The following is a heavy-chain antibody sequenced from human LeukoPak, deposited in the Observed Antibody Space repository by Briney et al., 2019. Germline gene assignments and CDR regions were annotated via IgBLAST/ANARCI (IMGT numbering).Heavy chain of an antibody. J-gene: IGHJ4*02. V-gene: IGHV1-18*01. D-gene: IGHD6-13*01. CDR2: ISAYNGNT. CDR1: GYTFTSYG. CDR3: ARDLGRSSSWYKGDY. Sequence: ASVKVSCKASGYTFTSYGISWVRQAPGQGLEWMGWISAYNGNTNYAQKFQGRVTMTTDTSTSTAYMELRSLRSDDTAVYYCARDLGRSSSWYKGDYWGQGTLVTVSS.